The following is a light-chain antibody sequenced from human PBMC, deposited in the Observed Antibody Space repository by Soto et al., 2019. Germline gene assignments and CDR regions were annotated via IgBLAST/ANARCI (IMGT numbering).Light chain of an antibody. CDR3: QQYSSYST. Sequence: DIQITQSPSTLAASVGDRVTISCRARQSISSWLAWYQQKPGKAPKLLIYEASSLENGVPSRFSGSGSGTEFTLTISSLQPDDFATYYCQQYSSYSTFGQGTKVDTK. CDR1: QSISSW. CDR2: EAS. V-gene: IGKV1-5*03. J-gene: IGKJ1*01.